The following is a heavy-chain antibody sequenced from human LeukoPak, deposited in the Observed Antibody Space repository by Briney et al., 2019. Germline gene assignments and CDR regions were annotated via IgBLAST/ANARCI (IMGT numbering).Heavy chain of an antibody. CDR2: LSGTGGST. CDR1: GFSFSSYA. V-gene: IGHV3-23*01. Sequence: GGSLRLSCAASGFSFSSYAMHWVRQAPGKGLEWVSALSGTGGSTYYADSVKGRFTISRDNSKNTLYLQMNSLRAEDTAVYYCARDPGGYCSSTSCYTDNWFDPWGQGTLVTVSS. CDR3: ARDPGGYCSSTSCYTDNWFDP. D-gene: IGHD2-2*02. J-gene: IGHJ5*02.